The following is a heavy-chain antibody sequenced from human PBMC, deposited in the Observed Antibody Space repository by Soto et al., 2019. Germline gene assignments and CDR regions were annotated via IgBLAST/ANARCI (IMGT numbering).Heavy chain of an antibody. J-gene: IGHJ5*02. CDR1: GYTLTELS. CDR2: FDPEDGET. CDR3: ATVTPPPLRFGGIYGWFDP. Sequence: GASVKVSCKVSGYTLTELSMHWVRQAPGKGLEWMGGFDPEDGETIYAQKFQGRVTMTEDTSTDTAYMELSSLRSEDTAVYYCATVTPPPLRFGGIYGWFDPWGQGTLVTVSS. D-gene: IGHD3-10*01. V-gene: IGHV1-24*01.